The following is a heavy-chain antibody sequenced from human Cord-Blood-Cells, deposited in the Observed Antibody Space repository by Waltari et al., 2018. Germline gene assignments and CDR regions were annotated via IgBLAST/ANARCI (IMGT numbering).Heavy chain of an antibody. CDR2: ISAYNGNT. CDR3: ARDPSPYYDFWSGYRLFDY. J-gene: IGHJ4*02. Sequence: QVQLVQSGAEVKKPGASVKVSCKASGYTFTSYGISWVRQAPGQGLEWMGWISAYNGNTNYAQKLQGRVTMTTDTSTSTAYMELRSLRSDDTAVYYCARDPSPYYDFWSGYRLFDYWGQGTLVTVSS. D-gene: IGHD3-3*01. V-gene: IGHV1-18*01. CDR1: GYTFTSYG.